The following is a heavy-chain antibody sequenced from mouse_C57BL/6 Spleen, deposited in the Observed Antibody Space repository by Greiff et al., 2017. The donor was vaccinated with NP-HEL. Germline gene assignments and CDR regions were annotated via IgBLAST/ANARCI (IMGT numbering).Heavy chain of an antibody. V-gene: IGHV3-1*01. J-gene: IGHJ3*01. CDR2: ISYSGST. CDR1: GYSITSGYD. D-gene: IGHD2-5*01. Sequence: EVKLQESGPGMVKPSQSLSLTCTVTGYSITSGYDWHWIRHFPGNKLEWMGYISYSGSTNYNPSLKSRISITHDTSKNHFFLKLNSVTTEDTATYYCARGRSNYGGFAYWGQGTLVTVSA. CDR3: ARGRSNYGGFAY.